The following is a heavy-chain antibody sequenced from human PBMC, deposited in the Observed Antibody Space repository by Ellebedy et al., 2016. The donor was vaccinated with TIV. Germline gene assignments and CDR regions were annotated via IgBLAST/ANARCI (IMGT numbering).Heavy chain of an antibody. J-gene: IGHJ4*02. CDR1: GITFKKYW. CDR3: AAGGGSSWGY. D-gene: IGHD3-16*01. V-gene: IGHV3-74*01. CDR2: INSDGTNT. Sequence: GESLKISCGVSGITFKKYWMHWVRQAPGKGLVWVSRINSDGTNTHYKDSVKGRFTISRDNAKNTVFLQKSGLTAEDTAVYYCAAGGGSSWGYWGQGTLVTVSS.